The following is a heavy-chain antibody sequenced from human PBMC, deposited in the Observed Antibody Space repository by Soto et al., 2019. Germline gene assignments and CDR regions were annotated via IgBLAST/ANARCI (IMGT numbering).Heavy chain of an antibody. CDR3: IGTYSGSSMRFDY. V-gene: IGHV3-15*01. CDR1: GFTFTNAW. D-gene: IGHD5-12*01. Sequence: EVQLVESGGGLVKPGGSLRLSCAASGFTFTNAWMTWVRHAPGKGLEWVGRVKSKTDGGTIDYAAPVKDRFTISRDDSKNTLYLQMNSLKTADTAVYYCIGTYSGSSMRFDYWGQGTLVTVSS. CDR2: VKSKTDGGTI. J-gene: IGHJ4*02.